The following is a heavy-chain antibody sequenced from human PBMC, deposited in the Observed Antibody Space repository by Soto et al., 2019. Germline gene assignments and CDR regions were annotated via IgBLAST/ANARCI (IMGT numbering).Heavy chain of an antibody. V-gene: IGHV1-46*01. Sequence: QVQLMQSGAEVKKPGASVKVSCKASGDTFTDYYIHWVRQAPGQGLEWMGTVNPSGGHTTYAQHFLGRVTMTRDTSTSTLYMALTSLTSDDTAVYYCARGGPVVVVTAALDYWGQVTLVTLSS. CDR2: VNPSGGHT. CDR3: ARGGPVVVVTAALDY. J-gene: IGHJ4*02. D-gene: IGHD2-21*02. CDR1: GDTFTDYY.